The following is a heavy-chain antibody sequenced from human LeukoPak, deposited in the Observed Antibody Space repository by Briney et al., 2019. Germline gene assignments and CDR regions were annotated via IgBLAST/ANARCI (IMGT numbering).Heavy chain of an antibody. CDR2: ISGSGGST. V-gene: IGHV3-23*01. CDR1: GFTFSSYA. CDR3: AKVFDWLSPLYYFDY. D-gene: IGHD3-9*01. J-gene: IGHJ4*02. Sequence: GVSLRLSCAASGFTFSSYAMSWVRQAPGKGLEWVSAISGSGGSTYYADSVKGQFAISRDNSKNTLYLQMNSLRAEDTAVYYCAKVFDWLSPLYYFDYWGQGTLVTVSS.